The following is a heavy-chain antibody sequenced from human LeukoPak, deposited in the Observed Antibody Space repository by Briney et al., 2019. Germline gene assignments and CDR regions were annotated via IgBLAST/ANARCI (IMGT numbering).Heavy chain of an antibody. V-gene: IGHV3-23*01. D-gene: IGHD1/OR15-1a*01. J-gene: IGHJ5*01. CDR2: ISGSGESK. CDR3: ARGGYNWDTDAGWFDS. Sequence: GGSLRLSCAAAGFTFSSYAMHWVRQVAGKGLEWVSGISGSGESKFYADSVKGRFTVSRDNSKNTLYLQMNSLRVEDTAVYYCARGGYNWDTDAGWFDSWGVGTLVTVSS. CDR1: GFTFSSYA.